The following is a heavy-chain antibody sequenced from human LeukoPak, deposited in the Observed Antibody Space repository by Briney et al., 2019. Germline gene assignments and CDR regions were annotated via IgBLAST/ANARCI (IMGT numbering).Heavy chain of an antibody. CDR3: ARVVGYYGSGTGGWFDP. J-gene: IGHJ5*02. V-gene: IGHV4-59*01. CDR1: GGSISGYY. D-gene: IGHD3-10*01. Sequence: SETLSLTCTVSGGSISGYYWSWIRQPPGKGLEWIGYIYYSGSTNYNPSLKSRVTISVDTSKNQFSLKLSSVTAADTAVYYCARVVGYYGSGTGGWFDPWGQGTLVTVSS. CDR2: IYYSGST.